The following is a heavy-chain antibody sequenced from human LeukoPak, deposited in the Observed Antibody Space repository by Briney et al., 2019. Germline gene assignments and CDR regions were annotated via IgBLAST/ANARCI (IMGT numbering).Heavy chain of an antibody. D-gene: IGHD6-13*01. J-gene: IGHJ4*02. V-gene: IGHV3-23*01. Sequence: ALTVSFVASGLIFSRSAMTWLGQTPGKGRDWVSSISYSGNTYYEDSVKGRFTIISDNSKNMLYLQMNSLRAEDTAVYYCVKGRISEDGLDFWGQGTLVTVSS. CDR3: VKGRISEDGLDF. CDR1: GLIFSRSA. CDR2: ISYSGNT.